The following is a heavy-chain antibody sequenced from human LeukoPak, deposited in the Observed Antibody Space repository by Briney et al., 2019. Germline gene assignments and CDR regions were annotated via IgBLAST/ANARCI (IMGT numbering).Heavy chain of an antibody. CDR1: GASISSYY. V-gene: IGHV4-59*01. CDR3: ARGVRYYYGMDV. CDR2: IYYSGST. J-gene: IGHJ6*02. Sequence: SETLSLICTVSGASISSYYWSWIRQPPGKGLEWIGYIYYSGSTNYNPSLKSRVTISVDTSKNQFSLKLSSVTAADTAVYYCARGVRYYYGMDVWGLGTTVTVSS.